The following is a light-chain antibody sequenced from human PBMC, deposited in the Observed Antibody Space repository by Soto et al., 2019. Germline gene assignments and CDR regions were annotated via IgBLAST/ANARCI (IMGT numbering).Light chain of an antibody. Sequence: PLSPSPSSLSASVGDRVTITCRASQGISSYLAWYQQKPGKAPKLLIYAASSLQSGVPSRFSGSGSGTDFTLTISRLQPEDFATYYCPQSYSTPHTLGQGAK. CDR1: QGISSY. V-gene: IGKV1-39*01. CDR2: AAS. CDR3: PQSYSTPHT. J-gene: IGKJ2*01.